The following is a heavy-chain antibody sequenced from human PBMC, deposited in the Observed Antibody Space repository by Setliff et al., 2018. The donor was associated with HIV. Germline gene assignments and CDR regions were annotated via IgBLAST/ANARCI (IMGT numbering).Heavy chain of an antibody. Sequence: SETLSLTCTVSGGSISSGGYYWSWIRQPAGKGLEGIGRIYSSGSTTYSPSLKSRVTILLDPSKNQFSRKLSSVTAAATAVYYCARSRGTQKEEYYFDYWGPGTLVTVSS. CDR2: IYSSGST. D-gene: IGHD5-12*01. V-gene: IGHV4-61*02. J-gene: IGHJ4*02. CDR3: ARSRGTQKEEYYFDY. CDR1: GGSISSGGYY.